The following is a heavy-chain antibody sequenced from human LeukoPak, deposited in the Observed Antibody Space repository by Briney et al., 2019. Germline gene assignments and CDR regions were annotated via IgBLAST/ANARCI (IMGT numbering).Heavy chain of an antibody. D-gene: IGHD3-22*01. CDR1: GFTFSSYA. J-gene: IGHJ3*02. Sequence: GGSLRPSCAASGFTFSSYAMSWVRQAPGKGLEWVSAISGSGGSTYYADSVKGRFTISRDNSKNTLYLQMNSLRAEDTAVYYCAKDYYDSSGYYSDAFDIWGQGTMVTVSS. CDR3: AKDYYDSSGYYSDAFDI. V-gene: IGHV3-23*01. CDR2: ISGSGGST.